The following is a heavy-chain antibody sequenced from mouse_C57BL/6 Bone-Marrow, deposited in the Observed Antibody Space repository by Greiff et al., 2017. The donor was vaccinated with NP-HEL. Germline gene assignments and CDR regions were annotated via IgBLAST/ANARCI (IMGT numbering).Heavy chain of an antibody. D-gene: IGHD1-1*01. V-gene: IGHV5-6*01. J-gene: IGHJ4*01. CDR3: ARRTVVANYYAMDY. Sequence: VQLKESGGDLVKPGGSLKLSCAASGFTFSSYGMSWVRQTPDKRLEWVATISSGGSYTYYPDSVKGRFTISRDNAKNTLYLQMSSLKSEDTAMYYCARRTVVANYYAMDYWGQGTSVTVSS. CDR2: ISSGGSYT. CDR1: GFTFSSYG.